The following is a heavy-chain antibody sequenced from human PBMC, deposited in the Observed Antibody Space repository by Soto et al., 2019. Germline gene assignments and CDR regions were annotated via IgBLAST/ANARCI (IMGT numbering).Heavy chain of an antibody. CDR2: IYSGGST. D-gene: IGHD2-15*01. J-gene: IGHJ3*02. Sequence: EVQLVETGGGLIQPGGSLRLSCAASGFTVSSNYMSWVRQAPGKGLEWVSVIYSGGSTYYADSVKGRFTISRDNSKNTLYLQMNSLRAEDTAVYYCARDGDGYCSGGSCYGAFDIWGQGTMVTVSS. CDR1: GFTVSSNY. V-gene: IGHV3-53*02. CDR3: ARDGDGYCSGGSCYGAFDI.